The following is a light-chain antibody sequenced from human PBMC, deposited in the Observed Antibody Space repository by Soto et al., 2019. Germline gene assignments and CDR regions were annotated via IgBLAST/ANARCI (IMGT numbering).Light chain of an antibody. Sequence: GDRVTITCRASQGIGIDLGWYQQKPGKAPNRLIYAASNLPSGVPSRFSGGGSGTEFTLTISSLQPEDFATYYCLQHNTYPWTFGQGTKVDIK. CDR3: LQHNTYPWT. V-gene: IGKV1-17*01. CDR1: QGIGID. CDR2: AAS. J-gene: IGKJ1*01.